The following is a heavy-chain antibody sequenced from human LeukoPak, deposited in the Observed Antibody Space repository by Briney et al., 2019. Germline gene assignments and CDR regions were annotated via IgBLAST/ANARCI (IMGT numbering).Heavy chain of an antibody. D-gene: IGHD3-10*01. CDR1: GFTFNTYW. J-gene: IGHJ5*02. CDR3: VRGGFSLDR. V-gene: IGHV3-7*01. CDR2: INEDGREK. Sequence: PGGPLRLSCAASGFTFNTYWMTWVRQAPGKGLEWVANINEDGREKYYVDSVKGRIFISRDNARHSLYLQMNSPRAEDTAVYYCVRGGFSLDRWGQGTLVTVSS.